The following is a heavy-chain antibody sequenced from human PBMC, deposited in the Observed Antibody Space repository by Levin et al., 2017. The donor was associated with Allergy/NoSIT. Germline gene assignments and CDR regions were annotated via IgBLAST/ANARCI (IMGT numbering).Heavy chain of an antibody. CDR1: GFTFSNYW. V-gene: IGHV3-74*01. D-gene: IGHD2-15*01. CDR2: TNSDDSLT. CDR3: AREFCSGGRCRGDFDF. J-gene: IGHJ4*02. Sequence: PGGSLRLSCAASGFTFSNYWMHWVRHAPGKGLVWISLTNSDDSLTRYADSVKGRFTISRDNTRDTLYLQMNRLRAEDTSVYYCAREFCSGGRCRGDFDFWGQGTLVTVSS.